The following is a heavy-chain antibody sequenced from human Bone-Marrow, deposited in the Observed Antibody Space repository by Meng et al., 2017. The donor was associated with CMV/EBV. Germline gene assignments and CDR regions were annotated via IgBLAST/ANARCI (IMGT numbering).Heavy chain of an antibody. J-gene: IGHJ6*02. CDR1: GGSVSSGSYY. CDR3: ARDPGAHYDFWSGYYSGYYYGMDV. V-gene: IGHV4-61*01. CDR2: IYYSGST. Sequence: SETLSLTCTVSGGSVSSGSYYWSWIRQPPGKGLEWIGYIYYSGSTNYNPSLKSRVTISVDTSKNQFSLKLSSVTAADTAVYYCARDPGAHYDFWSGYYSGYYYGMDVWGQGNTVIV. D-gene: IGHD3-3*01.